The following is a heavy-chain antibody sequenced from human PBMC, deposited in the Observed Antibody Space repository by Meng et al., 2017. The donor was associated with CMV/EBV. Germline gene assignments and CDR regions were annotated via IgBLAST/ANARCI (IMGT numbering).Heavy chain of an antibody. CDR1: GYTFTSYG. CDR3: AREPRRFYDFWSGYSGAFDI. J-gene: IGHJ3*02. D-gene: IGHD3-3*01. V-gene: IGHV1-18*01. Sequence: ASVKVSCKASGYTFTSYGISWVRQAPGQGLEWMGWISAYNGNTNYAQKLQGRVTITADKSTSTAYMELSSLRSEDTAVYYCAREPRRFYDFWSGYSGAFDIWGQGTMVTVSS. CDR2: ISAYNGNT.